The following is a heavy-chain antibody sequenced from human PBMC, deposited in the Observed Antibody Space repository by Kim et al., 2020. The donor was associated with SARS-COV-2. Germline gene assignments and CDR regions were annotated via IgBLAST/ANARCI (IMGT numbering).Heavy chain of an antibody. V-gene: IGHV3-11*04. D-gene: IGHD3-10*01. CDR3: ARVPFGDLSAYYFDL. CDR2: ISSSGSSV. Sequence: GGSLRLSCAASGFIFSDYYMTWIRQAPGKGLEWVSYISSSGSSVNYADSVKGRFTISRDNAKNSLYLQMSSLRAEDTALYYCARVPFGDLSAYYFDLWGQGTLVTVSS. J-gene: IGHJ4*02. CDR1: GFIFSDYY.